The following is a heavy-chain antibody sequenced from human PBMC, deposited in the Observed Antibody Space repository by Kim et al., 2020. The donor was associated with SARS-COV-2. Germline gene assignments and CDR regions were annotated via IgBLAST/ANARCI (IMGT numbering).Heavy chain of an antibody. CDR3: ARERMGSSGYYLFDY. Sequence: GGSLRLSCAASGFTFSSYSMNWVRQAPGKGLEWVSYISSSSSTIYYADSVKGRFTISRDNAKNSLYLQMNSLRDEDTAVYYCARERMGSSGYYLFDYWGQGTLVTVSS. D-gene: IGHD3-22*01. V-gene: IGHV3-48*02. CDR2: ISSSSSTI. CDR1: GFTFSSYS. J-gene: IGHJ4*02.